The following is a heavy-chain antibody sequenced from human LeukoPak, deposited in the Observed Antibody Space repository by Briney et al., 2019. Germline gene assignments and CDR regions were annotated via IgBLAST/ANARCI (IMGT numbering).Heavy chain of an antibody. J-gene: IGHJ4*02. Sequence: PGGSLRLSCTASGFTFGDYAMGWVRQAPGKGLEWVGFIRSKDYGGTTEDAASVKGRFTISRDDSKSIAYLQVNSLKTEDTAVYYCTRAIRRWQQLVPFDYWGQGTLVTVSS. D-gene: IGHD6-13*01. CDR1: GFTFGDYA. V-gene: IGHV3-49*04. CDR3: TRAIRRWQQLVPFDY. CDR2: IRSKDYGGTT.